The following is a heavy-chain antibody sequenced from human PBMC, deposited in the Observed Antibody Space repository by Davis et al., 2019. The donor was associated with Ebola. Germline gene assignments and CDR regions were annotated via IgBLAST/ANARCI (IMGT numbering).Heavy chain of an antibody. CDR1: GFTFSSYG. J-gene: IGHJ6*02. D-gene: IGHD3-16*01. CDR3: AKDGEGGSMDV. Sequence: GGSLRLSCAASGFTFSSYGMHWVRQAPGKGLEWVAVLWYDGSNKYYADSVKGRFTISRDNSKNTLYLQMNSLRAEDTAVYYCAKDGEGGSMDVWGQGTTVTVSS. V-gene: IGHV3-30*02. CDR2: LWYDGSNK.